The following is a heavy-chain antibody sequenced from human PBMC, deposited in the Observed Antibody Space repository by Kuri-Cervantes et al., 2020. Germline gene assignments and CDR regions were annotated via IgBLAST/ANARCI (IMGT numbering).Heavy chain of an antibody. J-gene: IGHJ6*03. CDR3: ARAAGITGTTGWSHYCYYYYMDV. V-gene: IGHV1-46*01. Sequence: ASVKVSCKASGYTFTSYYMHWVRQAPGQGLEWMGIINPSGGSTSYAQKFQGRVTITADKSTSTAYMELSSLRSEDTAVYYCARAAGITGTTGWSHYCYYYYMDVWGKGTTVTVSS. CDR2: INPSGGST. CDR1: GYTFTSYY. D-gene: IGHD1-7*01.